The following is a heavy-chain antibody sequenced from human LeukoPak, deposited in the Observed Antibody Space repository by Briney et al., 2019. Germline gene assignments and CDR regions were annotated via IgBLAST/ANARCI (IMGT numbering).Heavy chain of an antibody. CDR3: ARLLVDCGSSGAFDI. J-gene: IGHJ3*02. CDR2: IYYSGST. V-gene: IGHV4-59*08. Sequence: SETLSLTCTVSGGSISSYYWSWIRQPPGKGLEWIGYIYYSGSTNCNPSLKSRVTISVDTSKNQFSLKLSSVTAADTAVYYCARLLVDCGSSGAFDIWGQGTMVTVSS. CDR1: GGSISSYY. D-gene: IGHD3/OR15-3a*01.